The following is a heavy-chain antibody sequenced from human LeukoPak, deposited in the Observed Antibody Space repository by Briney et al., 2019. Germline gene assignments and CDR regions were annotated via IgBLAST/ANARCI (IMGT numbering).Heavy chain of an antibody. J-gene: IGHJ4*02. Sequence: PGGSLRLSCAASGFTFSSYAMSWVRQAPGKGLEWVSTISGSGAYTYYADSVKGRFTISRDNSKNTLYLQMNSLRAEDTAVYYCASPDRDYFSPFDYWGQGTLVTVSS. CDR1: GFTFSSYA. D-gene: IGHD4-17*01. V-gene: IGHV3-23*01. CDR3: ASPDRDYFSPFDY. CDR2: ISGSGAYT.